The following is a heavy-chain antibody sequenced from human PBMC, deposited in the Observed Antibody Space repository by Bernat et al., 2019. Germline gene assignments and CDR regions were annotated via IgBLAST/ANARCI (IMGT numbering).Heavy chain of an antibody. CDR2: IKPDGSEM. V-gene: IGHV3-7*03. J-gene: IGHJ6*02. Sequence: EVQVVESGGGLVKPGGSLRLSCAASGFNINSYWTTWVRQAPGKGMEWVANIKPDGSEMFYVGYVKVRLTISRDNSKHSLYQQMDDVGGEGTVVYYCTRGRRVSGMYVRGQGTPVTVSS. CDR3: TRGRRVSGMYV. CDR1: GFNINSYW.